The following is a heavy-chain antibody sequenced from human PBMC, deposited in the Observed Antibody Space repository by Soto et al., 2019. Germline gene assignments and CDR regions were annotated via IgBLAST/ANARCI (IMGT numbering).Heavy chain of an antibody. Sequence: QVQLQESGPGLVKPSETLSLTCTVSGGSISSYYWSWIRQPPGKGLEWIGYIYYSGSTYYNPSLKSRATISVDTSKNQFSLKLSSVTAADTAVYYCARHGIAAGHGEDAFDIWGQGTMVTVSS. J-gene: IGHJ3*02. CDR2: IYYSGST. CDR1: GGSISSYY. CDR3: ARHGIAAGHGEDAFDI. V-gene: IGHV4-59*08. D-gene: IGHD6-13*01.